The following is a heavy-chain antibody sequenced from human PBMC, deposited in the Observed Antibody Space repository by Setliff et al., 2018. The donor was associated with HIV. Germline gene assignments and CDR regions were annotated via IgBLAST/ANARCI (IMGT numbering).Heavy chain of an antibody. CDR1: GGSFSTYY. J-gene: IGHJ3*01. V-gene: IGHV4-4*07. CDR2: VHSTGTT. D-gene: IGHD2-15*01. CDR3: ARDRIEVVVDGPHDVFDV. Sequence: SETLSLTCTVSGGSFSTYYWSWIRQPAGEGLEYIGRVHSTGTTIYNPSLKSRVTMSVDTSKNQLSLKLRSVTAADTAVYYCARDRIEVVVDGPHDVFDVWGRGTTVTVSS.